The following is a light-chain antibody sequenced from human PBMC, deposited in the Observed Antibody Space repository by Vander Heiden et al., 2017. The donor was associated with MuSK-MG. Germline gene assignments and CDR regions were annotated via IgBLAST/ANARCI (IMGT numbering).Light chain of an antibody. Sequence: DIQLTHSHSFRPASVGDRVTITCRASQGIRSYLAWYQQKPGKGPKLLIYGASTLQRGVPSRFSGSGDGIEFTLTISSRQQEDFTPYYCQQLYSYPLYTFGQGTKLEIK. V-gene: IGKV1-9*01. J-gene: IGKJ2*01. CDR2: GAS. CDR1: QGIRSY. CDR3: QQLYSYPLYT.